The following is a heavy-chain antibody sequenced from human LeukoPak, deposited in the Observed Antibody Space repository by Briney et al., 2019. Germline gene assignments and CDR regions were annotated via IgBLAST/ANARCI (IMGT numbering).Heavy chain of an antibody. Sequence: SETLSLTCIVSGGSMNNYYWSWIRQAPGKGLEWFGYISDSGSTNYNPSLRSRVTISVDTSKNQFSLKLSSVTAADTALYYCARYDYGDCWFDPWGQGTLVTVSS. J-gene: IGHJ5*02. CDR2: ISDSGST. D-gene: IGHD4-17*01. V-gene: IGHV4-59*01. CDR1: GGSMNNYY. CDR3: ARYDYGDCWFDP.